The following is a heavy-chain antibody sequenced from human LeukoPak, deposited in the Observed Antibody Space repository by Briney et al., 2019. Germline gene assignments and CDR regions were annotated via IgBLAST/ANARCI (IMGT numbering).Heavy chain of an antibody. CDR2: IHPSGGAT. Sequence: ASVKVSCKASGYTLTSYYMHWVRQAPGQGLEWMGVIHPSGGATRYAQKFQGRVTMTRDTSTSTVYIQLSSLRSADTAVYYCARGQIFETMDVWGQGTTVTVS. CDR1: GYTLTSYY. D-gene: IGHD3-3*01. J-gene: IGHJ6*02. V-gene: IGHV1-46*01. CDR3: ARGQIFETMDV.